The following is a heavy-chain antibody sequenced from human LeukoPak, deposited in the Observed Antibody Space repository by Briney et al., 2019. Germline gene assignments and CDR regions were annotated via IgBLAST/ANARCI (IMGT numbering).Heavy chain of an antibody. CDR3: ARDGGPLLWFGEWGAFYFDY. V-gene: IGHV3-21*01. CDR2: ISSSSSYI. D-gene: IGHD3-10*01. Sequence: GGSLRLSCAASGFTFSSYSMNWVRQAPGKGLEGVSSISSSSSYIDYADSVKGRFTISRDNAKSSLYLQMNSLRAEDTAVYYCARDGGPLLWFGEWGAFYFDYWGQGTLVTVSS. CDR1: GFTFSSYS. J-gene: IGHJ4*02.